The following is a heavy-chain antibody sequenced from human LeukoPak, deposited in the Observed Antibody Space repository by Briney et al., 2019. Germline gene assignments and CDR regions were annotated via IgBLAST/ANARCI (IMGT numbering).Heavy chain of an antibody. CDR3: AKRAGSAWSAGA. CDR1: GYTFSSYG. CDR2: IRKDARNT. Sequence: GGSLRLSCAASGYTFSSYGMHWVRQARGKGLDWVAYIRKDARNTYYADSVKGRFSIPRDNSKNTVYLQMNSLIPEDTAVYYCAKRAGSAWSAGAWGQGTLVTVSS. J-gene: IGHJ5*02. V-gene: IGHV3-30*02. D-gene: IGHD3-10*01.